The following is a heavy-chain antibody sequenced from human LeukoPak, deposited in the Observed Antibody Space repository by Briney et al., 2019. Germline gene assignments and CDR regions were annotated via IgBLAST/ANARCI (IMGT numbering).Heavy chain of an antibody. CDR1: GLSISDNY. Sequence: GGSLRLPCAASGLSISDNYMSWVRQAPGKGLEWVSIINSGGNIYYADSVKGRFTISRDNSKNTLYLQMNSLRAEDTAVYYCARDRGYVMDVWGQGTLVTVSS. V-gene: IGHV3-53*01. D-gene: IGHD1-1*01. CDR2: INSGGNI. J-gene: IGHJ4*02. CDR3: ARDRGYVMDV.